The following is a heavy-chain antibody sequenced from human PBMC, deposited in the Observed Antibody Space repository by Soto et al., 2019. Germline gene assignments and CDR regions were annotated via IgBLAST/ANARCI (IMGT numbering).Heavy chain of an antibody. Sequence: GGSLRLSCAASGFTVSSNYMSWVRQAPGKGLEWVSVIYSGGSTYYADSVKGRFTISRDNSKNTLYLQMNSLRAEDTAVYYCARDRWSHDPYYYYYGMDVWGQGTTVTVSS. J-gene: IGHJ6*02. CDR3: ARDRWSHDPYYYYYGMDV. D-gene: IGHD2-15*01. CDR2: IYSGGST. V-gene: IGHV3-53*01. CDR1: GFTVSSNY.